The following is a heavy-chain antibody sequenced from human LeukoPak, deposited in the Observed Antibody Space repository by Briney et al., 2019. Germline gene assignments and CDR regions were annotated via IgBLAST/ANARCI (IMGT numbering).Heavy chain of an antibody. J-gene: IGHJ4*02. Sequence: GGSLRLSCAASGFTFSTYWMHWVRQAPGKGLVWVSHINPAGSTAFYADSVKGRFTISRDNSKNTLYLQMNSLRAEDTAVYYCARVGDWGQGTLVTVSS. CDR2: INPAGSTA. CDR3: ARVGD. CDR1: GFTFSTYW. V-gene: IGHV3-74*01.